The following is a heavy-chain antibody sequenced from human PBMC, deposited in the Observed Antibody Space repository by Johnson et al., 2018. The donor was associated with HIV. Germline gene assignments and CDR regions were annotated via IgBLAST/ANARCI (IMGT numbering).Heavy chain of an antibody. CDR2: ITYDGGNE. D-gene: IGHD2-21*01. Sequence: QVQLVESGGGLVQPGGSLRLSCAASGFTFNNYALHWVRQTPGKGLEWVAVITYDGGNEYYADSMKGRFTISRDNSKNTLYLQMNSLRTDDTAVYYCARGGGCGGDCYSGYDAFDMWGQGTMVTV. V-gene: IGHV3-30*04. J-gene: IGHJ3*02. CDR3: ARGGGCGGDCYSGYDAFDM. CDR1: GFTFNNYA.